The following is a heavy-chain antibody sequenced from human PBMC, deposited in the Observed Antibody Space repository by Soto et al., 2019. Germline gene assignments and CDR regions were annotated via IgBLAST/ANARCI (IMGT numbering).Heavy chain of an antibody. V-gene: IGHV4-4*02. D-gene: IGHD5-18*01. Sequence: SETLSLTCAVSGGPISSSNWWSWVRQPPGKGLEWIGEIYHSGSTNYNPSLKSRVTISVDKSKNQFSLKLSSVTAADTAVYYCARVGVDTAMGFDYWGQGTLVTVSS. CDR2: IYHSGST. J-gene: IGHJ4*02. CDR1: GGPISSSNW. CDR3: ARVGVDTAMGFDY.